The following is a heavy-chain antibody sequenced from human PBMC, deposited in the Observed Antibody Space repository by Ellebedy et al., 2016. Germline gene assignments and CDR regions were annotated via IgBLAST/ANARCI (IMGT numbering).Heavy chain of an antibody. J-gene: IGHJ4*02. D-gene: IGHD5-18*01. CDR3: VIDSRYSFGHYDY. CDR1: GFTFKNYP. CDR2: ISNDGAKT. Sequence: GGSLRLSXSVSGFTFKNYPIRWVRQAPGKGLQYVSAISNDGAKTYYADSVKDRFTISRDNSKSTVYLQMTSLRSEDTAIYYCVIDSRYSFGHYDYWGQGTLVTVSS. V-gene: IGHV3-64D*06.